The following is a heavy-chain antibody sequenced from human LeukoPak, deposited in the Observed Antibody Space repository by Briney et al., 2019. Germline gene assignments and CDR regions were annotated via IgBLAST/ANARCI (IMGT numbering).Heavy chain of an antibody. D-gene: IGHD4-17*01. V-gene: IGHV4-34*01. CDR2: FNPIGSP. Sequence: SETRSLASAVDGGSFGGYYCSWDRHPQGDGLEWIGAFNPIGSPTSNPTLRSRSTISREKPKNQSSLRLTSVTAAATPAYSCAGGTVTYNWFDPWGQGTLVTVSS. CDR1: GGSFGGYY. J-gene: IGHJ5*02. CDR3: AGGTVTYNWFDP.